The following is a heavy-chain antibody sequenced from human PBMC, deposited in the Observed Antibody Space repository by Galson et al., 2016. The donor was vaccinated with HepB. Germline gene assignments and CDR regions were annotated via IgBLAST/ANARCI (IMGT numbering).Heavy chain of an antibody. CDR1: GFTFSSYA. V-gene: IGHV3-23*01. D-gene: IGHD3-10*01. J-gene: IGHJ4*02. CDR3: AKRSPYHFDY. CDR2: IRPAGGHA. Sequence: SLRLPCAASGFTFSSYAMGWPRRAPGKGLERVATIRPAGGHAYYADSVKCRLTISRDNSKNTLYLQNNSLRAKDTAIYYCAKRSPYHFDYWGQGTQVTVSS.